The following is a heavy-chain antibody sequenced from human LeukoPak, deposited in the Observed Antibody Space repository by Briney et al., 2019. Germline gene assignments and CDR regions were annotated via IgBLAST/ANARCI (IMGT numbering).Heavy chain of an antibody. CDR3: ASFSYYDSSGQGGY. V-gene: IGHV3-11*01. D-gene: IGHD3-22*01. CDR1: GFTFSDYY. CDR2: ISSSGSTI. J-gene: IGHJ4*02. Sequence: PGGSLRLSCAASGFTFSDYYMSWIRQAPGKGLEWVSYISSSGSTIYYADSVKGRFTISRDNAKNSLYLQMNGLRAEDTAVYYCASFSYYDSSGQGGYWGQGTLVTVSS.